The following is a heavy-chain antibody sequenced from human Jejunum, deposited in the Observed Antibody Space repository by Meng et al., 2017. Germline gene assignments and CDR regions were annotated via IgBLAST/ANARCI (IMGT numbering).Heavy chain of an antibody. CDR1: GYIFTSYG. CDR3: ARDYSGTSYLYSDY. Sequence: VQLVQSGGEVNNSGALVKVYCKTSGYIFTSYGISWVRQAPGQGLEWVGWISVYHGNTNYEQKLQDRAPMTTDTSTSTAYMELRSLGSDDTAVYFCARDYSGTSYLYSDYWGQGTLVTVSS. J-gene: IGHJ4*02. D-gene: IGHD1-26*01. V-gene: IGHV1-18*01. CDR2: ISVYHGNT.